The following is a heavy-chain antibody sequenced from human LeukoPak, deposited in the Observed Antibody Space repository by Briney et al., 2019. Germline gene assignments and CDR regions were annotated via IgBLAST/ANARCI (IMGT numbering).Heavy chain of an antibody. CDR3: ARTTDLIAVAGNFNY. J-gene: IGHJ4*02. CDR2: ISAYNGNT. Sequence: ASVKVSCKASGYTFTRYGINWVRQAPGQGLEWMGWISAYNGNTNYAQKLQGRVTMTRDTSISTAYMELSRLRSDDTAVYYCARTTDLIAVAGNFNYWGQGTLVTVSS. V-gene: IGHV1-18*01. D-gene: IGHD6-19*01. CDR1: GYTFTRYG.